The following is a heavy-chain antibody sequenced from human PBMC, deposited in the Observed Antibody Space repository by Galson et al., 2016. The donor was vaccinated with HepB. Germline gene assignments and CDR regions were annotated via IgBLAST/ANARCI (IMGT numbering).Heavy chain of an antibody. CDR1: GFNFSSYW. CDR3: RAGAF. D-gene: IGHD6-13*01. CDR2: IRTDGTVT. V-gene: IGHV3-74*01. Sequence: SLRLSCAASGFNFSSYWMHWVRQVPGKGLLWVACIRTDGTVTHYADSVKGRFAISRDNSKNTVYLKMNSLRDEDTAVYYCRAGAFWGQGTLVTVSS. J-gene: IGHJ4*02.